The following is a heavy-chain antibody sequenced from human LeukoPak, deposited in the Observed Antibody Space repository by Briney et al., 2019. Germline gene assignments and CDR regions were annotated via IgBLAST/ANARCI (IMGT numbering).Heavy chain of an antibody. CDR1: GFTVSSNY. Sequence: GGSLRLSCAASGFTVSSNYMSRVRQAPGKGLEWVSVIYSGGSTYYADSVKGRFTISRDNSKNTLYLQMNSLRAEDTAVYYCARDGYSYGYGDYWGQGTLVTVSS. CDR2: IYSGGST. V-gene: IGHV3-53*01. D-gene: IGHD5-18*01. J-gene: IGHJ4*02. CDR3: ARDGYSYGYGDY.